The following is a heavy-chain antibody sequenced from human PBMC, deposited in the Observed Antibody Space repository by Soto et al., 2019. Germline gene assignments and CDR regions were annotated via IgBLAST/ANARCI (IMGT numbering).Heavy chain of an antibody. CDR3: ARDLSSSSSFDY. J-gene: IGHJ4*02. V-gene: IGHV3-33*01. CDR1: GFTFSSYG. D-gene: IGHD6-6*01. Sequence: GGSLRLSCAASGFTFSSYGMQWVRQAPGKGLEWVAVIWYDGSNKYYADSVKGRFTISRDNSKNTLYLQMNSLRAEDTAVYYCARDLSSSSSFDYWGQGTLVTVSS. CDR2: IWYDGSNK.